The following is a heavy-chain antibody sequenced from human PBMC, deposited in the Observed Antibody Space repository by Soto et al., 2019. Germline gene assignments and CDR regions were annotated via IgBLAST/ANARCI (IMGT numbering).Heavy chain of an antibody. CDR2: INHSGRT. CDR1: GGSFSGFY. V-gene: IGHV4-34*01. J-gene: IGHJ4*02. Sequence: SETRSLTSAVDGGSFSGFYWSWIRQLPGKGLEWIGHINHSGRTNYNTSTKSKVTISVDTSKNQFSLKLSSVTAANTAVYNCGRVREKMNKYDFDYWGQGTRVTVSS. CDR3: GRVREKMNKYDFDY.